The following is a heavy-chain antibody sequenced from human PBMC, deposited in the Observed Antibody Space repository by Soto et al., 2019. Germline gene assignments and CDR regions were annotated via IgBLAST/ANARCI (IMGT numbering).Heavy chain of an antibody. Sequence: ASVKVSCKASGYTFTSYGISWVRQAPGQGLEWMGWISAYNGNTNYAQKLQGRVTMTTDTSTSTAYMELRSLRSDDTAVYYCARDPWSHYDSSGHDAFDIWGQGTMVTVSS. CDR3: ARDPWSHYDSSGHDAFDI. CDR1: GYTFTSYG. V-gene: IGHV1-18*01. CDR2: ISAYNGNT. J-gene: IGHJ3*02. D-gene: IGHD3-22*01.